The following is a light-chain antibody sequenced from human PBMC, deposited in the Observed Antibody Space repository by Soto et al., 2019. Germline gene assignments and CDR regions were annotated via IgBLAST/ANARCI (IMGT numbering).Light chain of an antibody. Sequence: QSALTQPASVSGSPGQSITISCTGTSSDIGGYNYVSWYQQHPGKAPKLMIYDVNNRPSGVSNRFSGSKSGNTASLTISGLQAEDEAEYYCSSYTSTSTLAVFGGGTKVTVL. V-gene: IGLV2-14*03. J-gene: IGLJ2*01. CDR1: SSDIGGYNY. CDR2: DVN. CDR3: SSYTSTSTLAV.